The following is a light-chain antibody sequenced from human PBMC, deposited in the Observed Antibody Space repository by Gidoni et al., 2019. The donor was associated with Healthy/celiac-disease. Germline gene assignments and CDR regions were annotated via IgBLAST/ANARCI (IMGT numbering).Light chain of an antibody. CDR2: GNS. CDR1: SSNIGAGYD. J-gene: IGLJ2*01. Sequence: QSVLTQPPSVSGATGQRVTITCTGSSSNIGAGYDVHWYQQLPGTAPKLLIYGNSNRPSGVPDRFSGSKSGTSASLASTGLQAEDEADYYCQSYDSSLSDVVFGGGTKLTVL. V-gene: IGLV1-40*01. CDR3: QSYDSSLSDVV.